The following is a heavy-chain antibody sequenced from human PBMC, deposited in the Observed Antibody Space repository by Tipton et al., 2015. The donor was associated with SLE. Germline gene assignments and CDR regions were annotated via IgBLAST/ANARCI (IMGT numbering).Heavy chain of an antibody. D-gene: IGHD5-18*01. Sequence: TLSLTCSVSGASISSNYWSWIRQPPGKGLEWIGYIYYSGSTNYSPSLESRVTISVDTSKNQFSLMLSSVTAADTAVYYCARGARGYSYGSDEDFDSWGQGILVTVSS. CDR3: ARGARGYSYGSDEDFDS. CDR1: GASISSNY. V-gene: IGHV4-59*12. CDR2: IYYSGST. J-gene: IGHJ4*02.